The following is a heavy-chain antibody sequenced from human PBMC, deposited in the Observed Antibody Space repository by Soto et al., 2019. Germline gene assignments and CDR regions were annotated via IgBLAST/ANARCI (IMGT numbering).Heavy chain of an antibody. D-gene: IGHD3-3*01. Sequence: GGSLRLSCAASGFTFSSYSMNWVRQAPGKGLERVSYISSSSSTIYYADSVKGRFTISRDNAKNSLYLQMNSLRAEDTAVYYCARDKEPYYDFWSGYEDYNWFDPWGQGTLVTVSS. CDR2: ISSSSSTI. CDR1: GFTFSSYS. V-gene: IGHV3-48*01. CDR3: ARDKEPYYDFWSGYEDYNWFDP. J-gene: IGHJ5*02.